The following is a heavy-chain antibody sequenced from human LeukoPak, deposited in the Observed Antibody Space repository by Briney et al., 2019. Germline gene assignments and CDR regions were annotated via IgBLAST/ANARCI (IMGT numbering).Heavy chain of an antibody. Sequence: PSETLSLTCAVYGGSFSGYYWSWIRQPPGKGLEWIGEINHSGSTNYNPSLKSRVTISVDTSKNQFSLKLSSVTAADTAVYYCARTPDVLRYFDWLLPNYFDYWGQGTLVTVSS. CDR3: ARTPDVLRYFDWLLPNYFDY. J-gene: IGHJ4*02. CDR2: INHSGST. V-gene: IGHV4-34*01. CDR1: GGSFSGYY. D-gene: IGHD3-9*01.